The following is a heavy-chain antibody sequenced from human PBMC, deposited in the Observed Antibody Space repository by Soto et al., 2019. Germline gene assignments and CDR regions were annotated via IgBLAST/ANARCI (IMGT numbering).Heavy chain of an antibody. CDR3: XXSDSDVHLSVH. D-gene: IGHD1-26*01. Sequence: QVQMVDSGGGVVQPGESLRLSCEVSGFTFSRYGMYWVRQAPXKGLVWMAVISHDGSRKHHADSVKGRFSMSRHNSKXXXXXXXXXXXXXXXXXXFXXXSDSDVHLSVHWCRGTLVTVSS. CDR2: ISHDGSRK. V-gene: IGHV3-30*03. CDR1: GFTFSRYG. J-gene: IGHJ4*02.